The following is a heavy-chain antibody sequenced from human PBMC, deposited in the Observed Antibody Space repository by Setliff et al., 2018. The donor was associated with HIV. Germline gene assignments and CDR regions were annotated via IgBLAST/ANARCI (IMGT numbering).Heavy chain of an antibody. CDR3: TTESSGWYGYYYYMDV. J-gene: IGHJ6*03. CDR2: VKSQRDGGTT. Sequence: SLRLSCAASGFTFNKAWMNWVRQAPGKGLEWVARVKSQRDGGTTDYAAPVKGRFTISRDDSKNTLYLQMNSLKTEDTAVYYCTTESSGWYGYYYYMDVWGKGTTVTVSS. V-gene: IGHV3-15*07. CDR1: GFTFNKAW. D-gene: IGHD6-19*01.